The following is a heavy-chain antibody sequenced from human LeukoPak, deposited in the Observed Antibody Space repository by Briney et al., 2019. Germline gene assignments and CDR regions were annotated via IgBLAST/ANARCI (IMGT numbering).Heavy chain of an antibody. Sequence: PSETLSLTCAVYGGSFSGYYWSWIRQPPGKGLEWIGEINHSGGTNYNPSLKSRVTISVDTSKNQFSLKLSSVTAADTAVYYCARRGPFWSGKPQFDYWGQGTLVTVSS. J-gene: IGHJ4*02. D-gene: IGHD3-3*01. V-gene: IGHV4-34*01. CDR2: INHSGGT. CDR3: ARRGPFWSGKPQFDY. CDR1: GGSFSGYY.